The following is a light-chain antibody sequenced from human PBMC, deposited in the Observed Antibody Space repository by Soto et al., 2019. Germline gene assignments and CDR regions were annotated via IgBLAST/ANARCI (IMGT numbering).Light chain of an antibody. V-gene: IGKV3-11*01. CDR1: QSVSSY. CDR2: DAS. Sequence: ETVLTQSPATLSLSPGERATLSCRASQSVSSYLGWYQQKPGQAPRLLIYDASNRATGIPARFSGSGSGTDFTLTISSLEPEDFAVYYCQQRYNWPRGTFGGGTRVEIK. CDR3: QQRYNWPRGT. J-gene: IGKJ4*01.